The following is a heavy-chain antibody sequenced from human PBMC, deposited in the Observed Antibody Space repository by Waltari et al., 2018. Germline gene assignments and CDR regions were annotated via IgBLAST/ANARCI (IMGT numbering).Heavy chain of an antibody. CDR2: ISYDGSNK. D-gene: IGHD6-19*01. V-gene: IGHV3-30-3*01. Sequence: QVQLVESGGGVVQPGRSLRLSCAASGFTFSSYAMPWVRQAPGKGLEWVAVISYDGSNKYYADSVKGRFTISRDNSKNTLYLQMNSLRAEDTAVYYCARDKHAGWFFDSWGQGTLVTVSS. J-gene: IGHJ4*02. CDR3: ARDKHAGWFFDS. CDR1: GFTFSSYA.